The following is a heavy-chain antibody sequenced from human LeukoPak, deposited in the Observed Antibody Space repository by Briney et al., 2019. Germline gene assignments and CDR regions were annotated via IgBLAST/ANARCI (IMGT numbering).Heavy chain of an antibody. D-gene: IGHD2-15*01. Sequence: ASVKVSCKASGYTFISYAMNWVRQAPGQGLEWMGWINPNSGGTNYAQKLQGRVTMTRDTSISTAYMELSRLRSDDTAVYYCARERRLRRLYGGIRGAYDYWGQGTLVTVSS. V-gene: IGHV1-2*02. J-gene: IGHJ4*02. CDR1: GYTFISYA. CDR2: INPNSGGT. CDR3: ARERRLRRLYGGIRGAYDY.